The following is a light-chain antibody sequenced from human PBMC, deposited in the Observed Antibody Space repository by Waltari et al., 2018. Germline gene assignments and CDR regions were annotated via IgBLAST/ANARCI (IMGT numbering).Light chain of an antibody. Sequence: DIQMAQSPSSLSASVGDRVTITCRASQGISDSLAWYQQKPGKVPKLLIYAASTLQSGAPSRFSGSGSGADFTLTISSLQPEDVATYYCLKYYTAPWTFGQGTKVEIK. J-gene: IGKJ1*01. V-gene: IGKV1-27*01. CDR3: LKYYTAPWT. CDR1: QGISDS. CDR2: AAS.